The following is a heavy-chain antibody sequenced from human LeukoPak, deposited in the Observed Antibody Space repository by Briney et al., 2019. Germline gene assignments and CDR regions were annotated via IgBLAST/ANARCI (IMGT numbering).Heavy chain of an antibody. CDR2: IYPGDSDT. D-gene: IGHD5-18*01. CDR3: ARRGDQGYTYASGFAY. V-gene: IGHV5-51*01. Sequence: GESLKISCKGSGYSFTSYWIGWVRQMPGKGLEWMGIIYPGDSDTRYSPSFQGQVTISADKSISTAYLQWSSLKASDTAMYYCARRGDQGYTYASGFAYWGQGTLVTVSS. CDR1: GYSFTSYW. J-gene: IGHJ4*02.